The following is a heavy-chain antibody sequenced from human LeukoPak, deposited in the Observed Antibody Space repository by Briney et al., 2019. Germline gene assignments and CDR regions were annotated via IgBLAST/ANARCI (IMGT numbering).Heavy chain of an antibody. CDR1: GFTFSSYA. CDR3: AKAPRAAAGTYNGMDV. V-gene: IGHV3-23*01. Sequence: GGSLRLSCAASGFTFSSYAMSWVRRAPGKGLEWVSAISGSGGSTYYADSVKGRFTISRDNSQDTLYLQMNGLRAEDTAVHYCAKAPRAAAGTYNGMDVWGQGTTVTVSS. CDR2: ISGSGGST. D-gene: IGHD6-13*01. J-gene: IGHJ6*02.